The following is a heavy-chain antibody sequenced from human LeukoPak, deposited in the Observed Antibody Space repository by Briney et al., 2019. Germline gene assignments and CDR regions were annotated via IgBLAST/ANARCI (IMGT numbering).Heavy chain of an antibody. CDR1: GGSISSGSYY. Sequence: SETLSLTCTVSGGSISSGSYYWSWIRQPAGKGLEWIGRIYTSGSTNYNPSLKSRVTISVDTSKNQFSLKLSSVTAADTAVYYCARDVTLLRYFDYWGQGTLVTVSS. CDR2: IYTSGST. CDR3: ARDVTLLRYFDY. J-gene: IGHJ4*02. V-gene: IGHV4-61*02. D-gene: IGHD3-9*01.